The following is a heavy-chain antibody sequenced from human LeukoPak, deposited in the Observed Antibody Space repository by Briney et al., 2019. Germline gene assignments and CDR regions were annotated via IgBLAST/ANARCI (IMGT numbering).Heavy chain of an antibody. CDR3: AKLRLYYGSGRPPYYFDY. Sequence: PGGSLRLSCAASGFTFSSYAMSWVRQAPGKGLEWVSAISGSGGSTYYADSVKGRFTISRDNSKNTLYLQMNSLRAEDTAVYYCAKLRLYYGSGRPPYYFDYWGQGTLVTVSS. CDR2: ISGSGGST. D-gene: IGHD3-10*01. J-gene: IGHJ4*02. V-gene: IGHV3-23*01. CDR1: GFTFSSYA.